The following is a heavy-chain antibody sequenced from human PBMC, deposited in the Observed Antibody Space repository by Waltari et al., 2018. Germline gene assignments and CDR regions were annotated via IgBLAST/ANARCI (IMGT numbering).Heavy chain of an antibody. J-gene: IGHJ4*02. CDR1: GDSFSSYW. CDR2: IYGTSGTT. V-gene: IGHV4-59*12. CDR3: ARRGRAVATFDY. Sequence: QVQLQESGPGLVKPSETLSLTCAVSGDSFSSYWWGWIRQPPGKGLEWIGTIYGTSGTTEYTPSLKSRATSSRDTSKNQFSLKLSSVTAADTAVYYCARRGRAVATFDYWGQGVLVTVSS. D-gene: IGHD2-15*01.